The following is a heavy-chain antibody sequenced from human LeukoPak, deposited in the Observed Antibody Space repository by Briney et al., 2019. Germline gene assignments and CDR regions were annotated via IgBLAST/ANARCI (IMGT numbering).Heavy chain of an antibody. Sequence: ASVKVSCKASGYTFTSYDINWVRQATGQGLEWMGWMHPNSGNTGYAQKFQGRVTMTRNTSISTAYMELSSLRSEDTAVYYCARGAPDYYDSSGYNFDYWGQGTLVTVSS. CDR1: GYTFTSYD. CDR3: ARGAPDYYDSSGYNFDY. V-gene: IGHV1-8*01. CDR2: MHPNSGNT. D-gene: IGHD3-22*01. J-gene: IGHJ4*02.